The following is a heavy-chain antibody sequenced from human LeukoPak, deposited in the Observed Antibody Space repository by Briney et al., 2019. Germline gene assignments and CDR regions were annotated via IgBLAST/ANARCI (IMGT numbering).Heavy chain of an antibody. CDR2: IYYSGST. V-gene: IGHV4-59*01. D-gene: IGHD5-18*01. Sequence: PSETLSLTCTFSGGSISSYYWSWIRQPPGKGLEWIGYIYYSGSTNYNPSLKSRVTISVDTSKNQFSLKLSSVTAADTAVYYCARGLEPTGDSYGYLNWFDPWGQGTLVTVSS. CDR3: ARGLEPTGDSYGYLNWFDP. CDR1: GGSISSYY. J-gene: IGHJ5*02.